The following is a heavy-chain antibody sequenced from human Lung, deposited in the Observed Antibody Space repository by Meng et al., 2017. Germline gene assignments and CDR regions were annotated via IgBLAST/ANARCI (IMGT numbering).Heavy chain of an antibody. V-gene: IGHV6-1*01. CDR3: ARSQQWLDS. J-gene: IGHJ4*02. Sequence: QVHLRQSGPGLVKLSETLSPPCAISGDSAGGSRAAWDGIRQSPSRGLEWLGRTYYRSKWYNGYAVSVRSRITINPDTSKNQFSLQLNSVTPEETAVYYCARSQQWLDSWGQGTLVTVSS. CDR1: GDSAGGSRAA. CDR2: TYYRSKWYN. D-gene: IGHD6-19*01.